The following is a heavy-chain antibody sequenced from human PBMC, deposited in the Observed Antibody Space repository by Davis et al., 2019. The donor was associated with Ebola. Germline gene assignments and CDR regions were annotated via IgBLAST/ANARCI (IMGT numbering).Heavy chain of an antibody. Sequence: ASVKVSCKASGYTFTSYAMHWVRQAPGQRLEWMGWINAGNGNTKYSQKFQGRVTITRDTSASTAYMELSSLRSEDTAVYYCARDPQFWSGYYAHYYGMDVWGQGTTVTVSS. CDR3: ARDPQFWSGYYAHYYGMDV. V-gene: IGHV1-3*01. CDR1: GYTFTSYA. CDR2: INAGNGNT. J-gene: IGHJ6*02. D-gene: IGHD3-3*01.